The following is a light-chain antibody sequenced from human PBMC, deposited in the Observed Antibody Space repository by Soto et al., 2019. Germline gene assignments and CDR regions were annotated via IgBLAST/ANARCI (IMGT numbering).Light chain of an antibody. J-gene: IGKJ5*01. Sequence: DIQMTQSPSTLSASLGDRFTITCRASQSISSWLAWYQQKPGKAPKLLIYDASSLESGVPSRFSGSGSGTEFTLTISSLQPDDFATYYCQQLNSYLINCGQGTQLEIK. CDR2: DAS. CDR3: QQLNSYLIN. CDR1: QSISSW. V-gene: IGKV1-5*01.